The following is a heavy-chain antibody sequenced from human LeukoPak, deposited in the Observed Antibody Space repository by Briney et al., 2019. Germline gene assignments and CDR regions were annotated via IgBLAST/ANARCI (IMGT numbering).Heavy chain of an antibody. Sequence: SQTLSLTCNVSGDSVRRGDYYWTWIRQSPGMGLEWIGYIYYSGSTQYNPSLESRISISKDTSKNQFSLELTSVTAADTAVYYCARGRGYFYCLDAWGQGATVTVSS. CDR2: IYYSGST. CDR1: GDSVRRGDYY. V-gene: IGHV4-30-4*01. J-gene: IGHJ6*02. CDR3: ARGRGYFYCLDA.